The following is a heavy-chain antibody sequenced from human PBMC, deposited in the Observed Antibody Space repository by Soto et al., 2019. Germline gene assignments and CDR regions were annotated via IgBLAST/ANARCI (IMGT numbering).Heavy chain of an antibody. J-gene: IGHJ6*02. Sequence: PGAALRLSCPASGFTFSSYGMHWVRQAPGKGLEWVAVISYDGSNKYYADSVKGRFTISRDNSKNTLYLQMNSLRAEDTAVYYCAKDFSGWPNYYYYYGMDVWGQGTTVTVSS. D-gene: IGHD6-19*01. CDR3: AKDFSGWPNYYYYYGMDV. V-gene: IGHV3-30*18. CDR1: GFTFSSYG. CDR2: ISYDGSNK.